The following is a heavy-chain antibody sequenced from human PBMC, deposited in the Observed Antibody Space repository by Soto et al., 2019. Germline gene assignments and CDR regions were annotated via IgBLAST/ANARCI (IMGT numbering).Heavy chain of an antibody. CDR2: ISGDGTIT. Sequence: GGSLRLSCAASGFTFSAYWMRWVRQAPGKGLVWVSRISGDGTITTYADSVQGRFTISRDNAKNTLYLQMNSLRPEDTAVYYCARGRDTYYFEYWGQGTLVTVSS. J-gene: IGHJ4*02. V-gene: IGHV3-74*01. CDR3: ARGRDTYYFEY. CDR1: GFTFSAYW.